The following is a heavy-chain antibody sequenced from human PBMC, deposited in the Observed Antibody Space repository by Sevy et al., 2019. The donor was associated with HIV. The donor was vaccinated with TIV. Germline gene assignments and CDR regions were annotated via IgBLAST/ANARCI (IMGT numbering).Heavy chain of an antibody. V-gene: IGHV3-30*03. D-gene: IGHD2-2*01. CDR2: ISFDGSDK. Sequence: GGSLRLSCAASGFSFSTHGMHWVRQAPGKGLEWVAVISFDGSDKYYSESVKGRFTISRDNSKNTLLLQMSSLRAEDTAVYYCARDGGNSVKWYPLYWGHGTLVTVSS. CDR3: ARDGGNSVKWYPLY. J-gene: IGHJ4*01. CDR1: GFSFSTHG.